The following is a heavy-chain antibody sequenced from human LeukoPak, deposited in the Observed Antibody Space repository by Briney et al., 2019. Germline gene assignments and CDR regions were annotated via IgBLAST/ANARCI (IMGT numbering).Heavy chain of an antibody. Sequence: GASVKVSCKASGGTFSSYAISWVRQAPGQGLEWMGGIIPIFGTANYAQKFQGRVTITTDESTSTAYMELSSLRSEDTAVYYCARSSTPAGYCTNGVCYVPHYWGQGALVTVSS. CDR3: ARSSTPAGYCTNGVCYVPHY. V-gene: IGHV1-69*05. CDR1: GGTFSSYA. J-gene: IGHJ4*02. CDR2: IIPIFGTA. D-gene: IGHD2-8*01.